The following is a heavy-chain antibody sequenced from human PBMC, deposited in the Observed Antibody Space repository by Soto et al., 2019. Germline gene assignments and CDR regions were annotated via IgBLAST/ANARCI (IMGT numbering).Heavy chain of an antibody. CDR2: IYYSGST. CDR1: GGSISSGDYY. J-gene: IGHJ4*02. D-gene: IGHD1-7*01. CDR3: AREGITGTLDY. V-gene: IGHV4-30-4*01. Sequence: SETLSLTCTVSGGSISSGDYYWSWIRQPPGKGLEWIGYIYYSGSTYYNPSLKSRVTISVDTSKDQFSLKLSSVTAADTAVYYCAREGITGTLDYWGQGTLVTVSS.